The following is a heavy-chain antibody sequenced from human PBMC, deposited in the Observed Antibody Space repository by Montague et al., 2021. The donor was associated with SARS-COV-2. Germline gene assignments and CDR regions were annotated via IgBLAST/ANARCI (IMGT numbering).Heavy chain of an antibody. J-gene: IGHJ5*02. Sequence: SETLSLTCTVSGGSISSYYWSWIRQPPGKGLEWIGYIYYSGSTNYNPSLKSRVTISVDTSKNQFSLKLSSVTAADTAVYYCARTYYYGSVVWFDPWGRGTRVTVSS. CDR2: IYYSGST. CDR3: ARTYYYGSVVWFDP. CDR1: GGSISSYY. V-gene: IGHV4-59*08. D-gene: IGHD3-10*01.